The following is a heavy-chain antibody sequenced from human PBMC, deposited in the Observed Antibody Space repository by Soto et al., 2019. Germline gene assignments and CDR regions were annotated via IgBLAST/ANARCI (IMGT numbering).Heavy chain of an antibody. CDR3: ARTDTAMVPFEY. D-gene: IGHD5-18*01. V-gene: IGHV4-4*02. Sequence: TLSLTCAVSGGSISSSNWWSWVRQPPGKGLEWIGEIYHSGSTNYNLSLKSRVTISVDKSKNQFSLKLSSVTAADTAVYYCARTDTAMVPFEYWGQGTLVTVSS. J-gene: IGHJ4*02. CDR2: IYHSGST. CDR1: GGSISSSNW.